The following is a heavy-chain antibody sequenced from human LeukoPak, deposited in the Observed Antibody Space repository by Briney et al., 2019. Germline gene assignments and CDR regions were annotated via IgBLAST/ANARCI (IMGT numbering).Heavy chain of an antibody. V-gene: IGHV4-59*01. CDR1: GGSLSTYY. D-gene: IGHD1-26*01. CDR3: ARGSGSYSAYYYYGMDV. CDR2: IYYSGST. Sequence: SETLSLTCTVSGGSLSTYYWNWIRQPPGKGLEWIGSIYYSGSTNYNPSLKSRVTISVDTSKNQFSLKLASVTAADTAVYYCARGSGSYSAYYYYGMDVWGQGTTVTVSS. J-gene: IGHJ6*02.